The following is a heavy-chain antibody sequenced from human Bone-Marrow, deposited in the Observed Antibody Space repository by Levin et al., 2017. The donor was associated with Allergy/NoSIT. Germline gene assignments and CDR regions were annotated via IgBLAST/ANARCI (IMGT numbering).Heavy chain of an antibody. CDR1: GFSLTTIGMG. CDR3: ARLFYFDSSGYFLDL. D-gene: IGHD3-22*01. Sequence: SGPTLVKPTQTLTLTCSISGFSLTTIGMGVGWIRQSPGKALECLAHIYWNDDKRYNPSLKNRVTVTKDTSKTQVVLTMTNMHPVDTATYSCARLFYFDSSGYFLDLWGQGALVTVSS. J-gene: IGHJ5*02. V-gene: IGHV2-5*01. CDR2: IYWNDDK.